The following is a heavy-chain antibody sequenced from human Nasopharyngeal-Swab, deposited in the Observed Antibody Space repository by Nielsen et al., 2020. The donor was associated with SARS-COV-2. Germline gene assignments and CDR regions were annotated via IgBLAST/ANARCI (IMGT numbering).Heavy chain of an antibody. CDR2: ISGSGGST. J-gene: IGHJ4*02. D-gene: IGHD3-22*01. V-gene: IGHV3-23*01. Sequence: GGSLRLSCAASGFTFSSYAMSWVRQAPGKGLEWVSAISGSGGSTYYADSVKGRFTISRDNSKNTLYLQMNSLRAEDTAVYYCAKDYGHGYDSSRYFDYWGQGTLVTVSS. CDR3: AKDYGHGYDSSRYFDY. CDR1: GFTFSSYA.